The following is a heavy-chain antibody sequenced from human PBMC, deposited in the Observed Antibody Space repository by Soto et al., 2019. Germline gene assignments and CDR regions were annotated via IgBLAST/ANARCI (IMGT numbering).Heavy chain of an antibody. CDR3: AREEPFYSRGWYAFDI. CDR2: ISSSGSTI. D-gene: IGHD6-19*01. V-gene: IGHV3-11*01. J-gene: IGHJ3*02. Sequence: QVQLVESGGGLVKPGGSLRLSCAASGFTFSDYYMTWIRQAPGKGLEWVSYISSSGSTIYYADSVKGRFTISRDNAKNSLYLQLNSLRAEDTAVYYCAREEPFYSRGWYAFDIWGQGTMVTVSS. CDR1: GFTFSDYY.